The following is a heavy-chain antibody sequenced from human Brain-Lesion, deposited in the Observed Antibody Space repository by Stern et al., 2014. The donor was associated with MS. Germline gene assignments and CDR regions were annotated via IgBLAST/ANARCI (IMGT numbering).Heavy chain of an antibody. Sequence: QLQLQESGPGLVKPSGTLSLTCAVSGGSISSSNWWSWVRQSPGKGLEWIGESDHSGSTIYNPSLKSRVTVSVDKSKTRFFLNLRSVTAADTAVYFCARFPASRPHVFDSWGQGTLVTVSS. CDR1: GGSISSSNW. J-gene: IGHJ4*02. CDR2: SDHSGST. V-gene: IGHV4-4*02. D-gene: IGHD6-13*01. CDR3: ARFPASRPHVFDS.